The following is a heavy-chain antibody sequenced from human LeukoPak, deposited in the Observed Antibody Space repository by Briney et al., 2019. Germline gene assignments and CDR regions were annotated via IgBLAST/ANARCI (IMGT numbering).Heavy chain of an antibody. CDR2: ISSGSTYI. D-gene: IGHD1-1*01. CDR1: GFTFSRFS. CDR3: AGSDTTGYTPREWDYWYFDL. V-gene: IGHV3-21*01. Sequence: KSGGSLRLSCAASGFTFSRFSMNWVRQAPGKGLGWVSTISSGSTYIFYADSVKGRFTISRDNAKNSLYLQMNSLRGEDTAAYYCAGSDTTGYTPREWDYWYFDLWGRGSLVSVSS. J-gene: IGHJ2*01.